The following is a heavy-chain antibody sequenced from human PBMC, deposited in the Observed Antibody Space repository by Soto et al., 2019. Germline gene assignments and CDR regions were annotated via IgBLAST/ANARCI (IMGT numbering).Heavy chain of an antibody. CDR2: IIPIFNTT. J-gene: IGHJ4*02. Sequence: QVQLVQSGAEVKKPGSSVKVSCKASGVTFSSYVINWVRQAPGQGLEWMGGIIPIFNTTNYAQKFQGRVTITADESTSTVYMELSSLRSEDTAVYYCARDEGPYGSGGHPFDYWGQGTLVTVSS. V-gene: IGHV1-69*12. CDR1: GVTFSSYV. CDR3: ARDEGPYGSGGHPFDY. D-gene: IGHD3-10*01.